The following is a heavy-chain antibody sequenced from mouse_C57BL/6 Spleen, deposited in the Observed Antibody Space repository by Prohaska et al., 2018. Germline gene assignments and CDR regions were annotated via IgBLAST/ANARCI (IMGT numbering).Heavy chain of an antibody. CDR2: INPNNGGT. CDR3: ARRGSAWFAY. V-gene: IGHV1-18*01. J-gene: IGHJ3*01. CDR1: GYTFTDYN. Sequence: SVKIPCKASGYTFTDYNMDWVKQSHGKSLEWIGDINPNNGGTIYNQKFKGKATLTVDKSSSTAYMELRSLTSEDTAVYYCARRGSAWFAYWGQGTLVTVSA.